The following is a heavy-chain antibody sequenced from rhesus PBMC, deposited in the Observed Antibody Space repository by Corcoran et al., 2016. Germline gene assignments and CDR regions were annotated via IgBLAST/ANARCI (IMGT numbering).Heavy chain of an antibody. D-gene: IGHD5-42*01. J-gene: IGHJ4*01. CDR3: AKSGARGYSGYGDFDY. CDR2: ISGSGGSP. Sequence: QVQLQESGPGVVKPSETLSLTCAVSGGSISSNYWSWIRQPPGKGLEWIGRISGSGGSPDYNHSLKSRVTISTDTSKNQVSLKLSSVTAADTAVYYCAKSGARGYSGYGDFDYWGQGVLVTVSS. V-gene: IGHV4-173*01. CDR1: GGSISSNY.